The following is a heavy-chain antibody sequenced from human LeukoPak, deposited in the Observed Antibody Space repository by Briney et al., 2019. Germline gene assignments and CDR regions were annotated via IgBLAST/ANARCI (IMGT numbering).Heavy chain of an antibody. D-gene: IGHD2-15*01. CDR1: GYTFTGYY. V-gene: IGHV1-2*02. CDR3: ARGALNTNNFIVVVVAATPDY. Sequence: ASVKVSCKASGYTFTGYYMHWVRQAPGQGLEWMGWINPNSGGTNYAQKFQGRVTMTRDTSISTAYMELSRLRSDDTAVYYCARGALNTNNFIVVVVAATPDYWGQGTLVTVSS. J-gene: IGHJ4*02. CDR2: INPNSGGT.